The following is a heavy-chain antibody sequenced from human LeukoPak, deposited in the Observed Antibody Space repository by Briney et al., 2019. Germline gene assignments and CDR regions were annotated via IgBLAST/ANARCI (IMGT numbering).Heavy chain of an antibody. J-gene: IGHJ4*02. Sequence: ASVEVSCKASGYTFTSYGINWVRQAPGQGLEWLGWISGYTGHTNYVQKIQGRVTMTTDTSTNTAYMELRSLRSDDTAVYYCAKGPGIAVAGVFDYWGQGSQVTVSS. CDR1: GYTFTSYG. D-gene: IGHD6-19*01. CDR2: ISGYTGHT. V-gene: IGHV1-18*04. CDR3: AKGPGIAVAGVFDY.